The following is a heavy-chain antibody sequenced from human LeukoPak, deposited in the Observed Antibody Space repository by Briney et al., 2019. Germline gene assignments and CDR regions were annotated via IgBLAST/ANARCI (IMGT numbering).Heavy chain of an antibody. CDR1: GFTFSRSW. CDR3: ARYGWSRGPAPGTPLLDY. Sequence: GGSLRLSCAASGFTFSRSWMHWVRQSPGKGLVWVSRLNDDGSTTTYADSVKGRFTISRDNAKNTLYLQMNSLRAEDTAVYYCARYGWSRGPAPGTPLLDYWGQGTLVTVSS. D-gene: IGHD3-10*01. CDR2: LNDDGSTT. J-gene: IGHJ4*02. V-gene: IGHV3-74*01.